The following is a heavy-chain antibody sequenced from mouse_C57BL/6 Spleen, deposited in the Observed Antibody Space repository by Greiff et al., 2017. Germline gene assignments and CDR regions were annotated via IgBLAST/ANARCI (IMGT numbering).Heavy chain of an antibody. Sequence: EVMLVESGGGLVKPGGSLKLSCAASGFTFSSYAMSWVRQTPEKRLEWVATISDGGSYTYYPDNVKGRFTISRDNAKNNLYLQMSHLKSEDTAMYYGARDEGSSGYYFDYWGQGTTLTVSS. CDR3: ARDEGSSGYYFDY. D-gene: IGHD3-2*02. CDR1: GFTFSSYA. CDR2: ISDGGSYT. J-gene: IGHJ2*01. V-gene: IGHV5-4*01.